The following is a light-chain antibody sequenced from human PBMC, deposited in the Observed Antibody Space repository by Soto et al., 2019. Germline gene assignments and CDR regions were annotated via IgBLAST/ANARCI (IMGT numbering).Light chain of an antibody. Sequence: EIVLTQSPATLSLSPGERATLSCRASQSVSSNLAWYQQKPGQAPRLLIYGASTRATGIPARFSGSGSGTEFTLTISRLQSEDFAVYYCQQYGSSPKTFGQGTKVDIK. CDR2: GAS. J-gene: IGKJ1*01. CDR3: QQYGSSPKT. CDR1: QSVSSN. V-gene: IGKV3-15*01.